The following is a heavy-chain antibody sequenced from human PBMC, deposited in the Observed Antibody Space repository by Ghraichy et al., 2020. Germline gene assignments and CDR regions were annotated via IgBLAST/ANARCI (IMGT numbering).Heavy chain of an antibody. CDR2: ISGSGGST. D-gene: IGHD3-10*01. CDR1: GFTFSSYA. J-gene: IGHJ4*02. Sequence: GGSLRLSCAASGFTFSSYAMSWVRQAPGKGLEWVSAISGSGGSTYYADSVKGRFTISRDNSKNTLYLQMNSLRAEDTAVYYCAKRMVRGVTTTIFDYWGQGTLVTVSS. V-gene: IGHV3-23*01. CDR3: AKRMVRGVTTTIFDY.